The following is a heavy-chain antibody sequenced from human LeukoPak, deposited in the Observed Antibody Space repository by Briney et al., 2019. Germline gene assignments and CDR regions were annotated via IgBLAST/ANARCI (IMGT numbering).Heavy chain of an antibody. CDR2: MNPNSGNT. V-gene: IGHV1-8*01. CDR3: ARDYSDASGSYLKPWFDP. D-gene: IGHD3-10*01. J-gene: IGHJ5*02. CDR1: GYTFTSHD. Sequence: ASVKVSCRVSGYTFTSHDIDWVRQAAGQGLEWMGWMNPNSGNTGYAQKFQGRVTMTRDTSINTAYMELSSLRSEDTAVYYCARDYSDASGSYLKPWFDPWGQGTLVTVSS.